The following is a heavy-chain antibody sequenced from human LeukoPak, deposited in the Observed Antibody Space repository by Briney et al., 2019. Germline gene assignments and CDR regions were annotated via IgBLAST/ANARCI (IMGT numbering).Heavy chain of an antibody. CDR2: LSGLGDDP. D-gene: IGHD2-2*01. CDR1: GFTFDTYA. J-gene: IGHJ4*02. V-gene: IGHV3-23*01. CDR3: ARAVIPSTSRHFDY. Sequence: GGSLRLSCAASGFTFDTYAMSWVRQAPGKGREWVSTLSGLGDDPYYADSVKGRFTISRDNSKNTLYLHINSLRVEDTAVYYCARAVIPSTSRHFDYWGQGTQVTVSS.